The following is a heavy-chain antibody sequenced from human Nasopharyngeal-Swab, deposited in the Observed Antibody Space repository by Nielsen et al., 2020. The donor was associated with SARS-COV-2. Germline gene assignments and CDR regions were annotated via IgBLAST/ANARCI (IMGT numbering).Heavy chain of an antibody. CDR1: GFTFSSYA. CDR2: ISYDGSNK. J-gene: IGHJ6*02. D-gene: IGHD3-10*01. CDR3: ARAGSGSYYYGMDV. V-gene: IGHV3-30-3*01. Sequence: GESLKISCAASGFTFSSYAMHWVRQAPGKGLEWVAVISYDGSNKYCADSVKGRFTISRDNSKNTLYLQMNSLRAEDTAVYYCARAGSGSYYYGMDVWGQGTTVTVSS.